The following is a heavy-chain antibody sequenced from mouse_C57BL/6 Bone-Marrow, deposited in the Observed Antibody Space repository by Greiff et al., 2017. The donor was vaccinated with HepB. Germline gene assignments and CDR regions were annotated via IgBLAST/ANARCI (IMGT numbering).Heavy chain of an antibody. CDR3: ARSGYYGSSYWYFDV. CDR1: GYTFTNYW. Sequence: QVQLQQSGAELVRPGTSVKMSCKASGYTFTNYWIGWAKQRPGHGLEWIGDIYPGGGYTNYNEKFKGKATLTADKSSSTAYMQFSSLTSEDSTIYYCARSGYYGSSYWYFDVWGTRTTVTVSS. J-gene: IGHJ1*03. D-gene: IGHD1-1*01. CDR2: IYPGGGYT. V-gene: IGHV1-63*01.